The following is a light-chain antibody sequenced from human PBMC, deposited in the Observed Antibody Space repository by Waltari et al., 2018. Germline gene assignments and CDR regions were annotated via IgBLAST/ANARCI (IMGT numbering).Light chain of an antibody. V-gene: IGKV4-1*01. CDR2: WTS. CDR3: QQYYSTPWT. Sequence: DLVMTQSPYSLAVSLGDMATIPCKSIQNVFYGFSKKDFLAWYQQKPGQPPKLLIYWTSNRKYGVPDRFSGSGSGTDFTLTINSLQAEDEAVYFCQQYYSTPWTFGQGTKVEIK. J-gene: IGKJ1*01. CDR1: QNVFYGFSKKDF.